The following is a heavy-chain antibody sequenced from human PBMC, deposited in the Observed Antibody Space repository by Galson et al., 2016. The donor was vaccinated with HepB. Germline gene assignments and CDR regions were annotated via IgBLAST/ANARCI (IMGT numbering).Heavy chain of an antibody. J-gene: IGHJ3*02. D-gene: IGHD3/OR15-3a*01. CDR2: INVGNGNT. Sequence: SVKVSCKASGYTFTSYGISWVRQAPGQRLEWMGWINVGNGNTKYSEKFQGRVTITRDTSASTVYMELSSLRSEDTAVCYCAREHDIWTSYAFDIWGQGTMITVSS. CDR1: GYTFTSYG. CDR3: AREHDIWTSYAFDI. V-gene: IGHV1-3*01.